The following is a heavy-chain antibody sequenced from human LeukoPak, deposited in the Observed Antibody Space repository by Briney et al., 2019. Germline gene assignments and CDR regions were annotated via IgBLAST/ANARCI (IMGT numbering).Heavy chain of an antibody. CDR1: GGSISSSSYY. V-gene: IGHV4-39*01. J-gene: IGHJ4*02. D-gene: IGHD3-22*01. CDR3: ARSGYYDSSLDH. CDR2: IYYSGST. Sequence: SETPSLTCTVSGGSISSSSYYWGWIRQPPGKGLEWIGNIYYSGSTYYNPSLKSPVTISIDTSKNQFSLKLSSVTAADTAVYYCARSGYYDSSLDHWGQGTLVTVSS.